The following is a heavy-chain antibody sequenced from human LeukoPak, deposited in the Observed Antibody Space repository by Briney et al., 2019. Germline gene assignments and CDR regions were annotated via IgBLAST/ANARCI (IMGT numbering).Heavy chain of an antibody. CDR3: ARVCGYSSSWAANYYYYYMDV. D-gene: IGHD6-13*01. CDR1: GGSISSHY. V-gene: IGHV4-59*11. Sequence: PSETLSLTCTVSGGSISSHYWSWIRQPPGKGLEWIGYIYYSGSTNYNPSLKSRVTISVDTSKNQFSLKLSSVTAADTAVYYCARVCGYSSSWAANYYYYYMDVWGKGTTVTASS. CDR2: IYYSGST. J-gene: IGHJ6*03.